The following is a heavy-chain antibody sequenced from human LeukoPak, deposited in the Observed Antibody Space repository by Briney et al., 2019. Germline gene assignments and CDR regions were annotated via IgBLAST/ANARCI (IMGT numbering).Heavy chain of an antibody. V-gene: IGHV4-34*01. Sequence: SETLSLTCAVYGGSFSGYYWSWIRQPPGKGLEWIGEINHSGSTNYNPSLKSRVTISVDTSKNQFSLKLSSVTAADTAVYYCARGTTMVRGVITSRSRYMDVWGKGTTVTVSS. CDR2: INHSGST. CDR1: GGSFSGYY. J-gene: IGHJ6*03. D-gene: IGHD3-10*01. CDR3: ARGTTMVRGVITSRSRYMDV.